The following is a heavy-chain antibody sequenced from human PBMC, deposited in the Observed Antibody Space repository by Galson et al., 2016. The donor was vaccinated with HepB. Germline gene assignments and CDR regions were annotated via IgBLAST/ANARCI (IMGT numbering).Heavy chain of an antibody. CDR2: IWYDGSKK. V-gene: IGHV3-33*01. D-gene: IGHD6-13*01. J-gene: IGHJ5*02. CDR3: AREDIGTSGTFPKFDP. Sequence: SLRLSCAAAGFTFSNYGMHWVRQAAGKGLEWVAIIWYDGSKKYYADAEKGRFTISRDNYKNTLYMEMNTLRAEDTAGYNCAREDIGTSGTFPKFDPWGQGTLVTVSS. CDR1: GFTFSNYG.